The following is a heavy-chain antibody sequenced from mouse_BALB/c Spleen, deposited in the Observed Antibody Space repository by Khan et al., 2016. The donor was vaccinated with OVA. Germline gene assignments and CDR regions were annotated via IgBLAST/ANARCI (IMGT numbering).Heavy chain of an antibody. CDR3: ARGGYYGYFDV. CDR2: INPDSSTI. V-gene: IGHV4-1*02. J-gene: IGHJ1*01. Sequence: EVQLQESGGGLVQPGGFLKLSCAASGFDFSRYWMSWVRQAPGKGLEWIGEINPDSSTINYTPSLRDKFIISRDNAKNTLYLQMSKVISEDTALYSCARGGYYGYFDVWGAGTTVTVSS. CDR1: GFDFSRYW. D-gene: IGHD2-2*01.